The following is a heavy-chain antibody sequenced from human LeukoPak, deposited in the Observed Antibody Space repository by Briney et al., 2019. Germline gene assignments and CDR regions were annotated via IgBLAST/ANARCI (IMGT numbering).Heavy chain of an antibody. J-gene: IGHJ4*02. CDR1: GFTFSTYA. CDR2: ISGGGEST. Sequence: GGSLRLSCAASGFTFSTYAMSWVRQAPGKGLEWVSGISGGGESTYYADSVKGRLTISRDNSKKTLYLQMNSLRADDTAVYYCAKERRSRWYVNSLDYWGQGTLVTVSS. V-gene: IGHV3-23*01. D-gene: IGHD6-13*01. CDR3: AKERRSRWYVNSLDY.